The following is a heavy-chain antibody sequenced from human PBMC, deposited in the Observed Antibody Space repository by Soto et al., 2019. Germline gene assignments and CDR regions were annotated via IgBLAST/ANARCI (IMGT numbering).Heavy chain of an antibody. CDR1: AGTFRKYG. CDR3: ARESHEIAVEPVRVLGPFNWFDP. Sequence: QVQLVQSGAEVKKPGSSVKVSCKASAGTFRKYGISWVRQAPGQGLEWVGGINPFFGTPNYAQKFQDRVTITADKSTSTAYMELSRLRSDDTAVYYCARESHEIAVEPVRVLGPFNWFDPWGQGTQVTVSS. D-gene: IGHD2-21*01. CDR2: INPFFGTP. J-gene: IGHJ5*02. V-gene: IGHV1-69*06.